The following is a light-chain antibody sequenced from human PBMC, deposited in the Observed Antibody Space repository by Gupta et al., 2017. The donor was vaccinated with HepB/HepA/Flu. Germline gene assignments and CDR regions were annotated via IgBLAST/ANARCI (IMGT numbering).Light chain of an antibody. CDR3: HSYDASLSGYV. V-gene: IGLV1-40*01. Sequence: QSVLTQPPSVSGAPGQRFTISCTGSSADIGAGYDVHWYQHMPGTAPNLLIFGNKNRPSGVPDRFSGSKSDTSASLAITGLQAEDEGDYYCHSYDASLSGYVFGTGTTFTVL. CDR1: SADIGAGYD. CDR2: GNK. J-gene: IGLJ1*01.